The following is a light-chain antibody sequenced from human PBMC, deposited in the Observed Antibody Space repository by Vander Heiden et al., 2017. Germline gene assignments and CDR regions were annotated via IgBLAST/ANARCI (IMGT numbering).Light chain of an antibody. CDR2: AAS. J-gene: IGKJ3*01. CDR3: QKYNRASCT. V-gene: IGKV1-27*01. CDR1: QGISNY. Sequence: DIQMTQSPSSLSASVGDRVPITCRASQGISNYLAWYQQKPGKVPKPRIYAASTWQSGVPSLCRGSSLQPEDGATEYCQKYNRASCTFGPGTKVDIK.